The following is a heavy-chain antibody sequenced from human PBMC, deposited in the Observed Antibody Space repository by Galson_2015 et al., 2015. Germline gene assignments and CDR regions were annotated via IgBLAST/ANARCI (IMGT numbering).Heavy chain of an antibody. CDR3: ARGTIAVAGSGDY. CDR2: INPNSGGT. V-gene: IGHV1-2*06. Sequence: SVKVSCKASGYTFTGYYMHWVRQAPGQGLEWMGRINPNSGGTNYAQKFQGRVTMTRDTSISTAYMELSRLRSDDTAVYYCARGTIAVAGSGDYWGQGTLVTVSS. D-gene: IGHD6-19*01. CDR1: GYTFTGYY. J-gene: IGHJ4*02.